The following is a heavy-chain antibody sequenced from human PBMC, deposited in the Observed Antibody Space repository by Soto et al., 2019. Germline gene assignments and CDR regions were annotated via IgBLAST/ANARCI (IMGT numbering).Heavy chain of an antibody. CDR2: INPSGGGP. V-gene: IGHV1-46*01. J-gene: IGHJ4*02. CDR1: GNTFTRSF. CDR3: ARDRIGTTGTLDY. Sequence: QVQLVQSGAEVKKPGASVTVSCKASGNTFTRSFMHWVRQAPGQRPEWLGLINPSGGGPNYAQKLQGRITLNRDTSTSTLFMEVRSLTSEDTAIYYCARDRIGTTGTLDYWGQGTLVTVSS. D-gene: IGHD1-1*01.